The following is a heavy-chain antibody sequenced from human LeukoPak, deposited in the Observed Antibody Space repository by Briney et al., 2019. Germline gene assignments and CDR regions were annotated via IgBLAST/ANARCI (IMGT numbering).Heavy chain of an antibody. J-gene: IGHJ4*02. CDR2: INPNSGGT. D-gene: IGHD6-19*01. Sequence: ASVKVSCKAPGYTFTGYYMHWVRQAPGQGLEWMGWINPNSGGTNYAQKFQGWVTMTRDTSISTAYMELSRLRSDDTAVYYCARDGSGYSSGWLYDYWGQGTLVTVSS. CDR1: GYTFTGYY. V-gene: IGHV1-2*04. CDR3: ARDGSGYSSGWLYDY.